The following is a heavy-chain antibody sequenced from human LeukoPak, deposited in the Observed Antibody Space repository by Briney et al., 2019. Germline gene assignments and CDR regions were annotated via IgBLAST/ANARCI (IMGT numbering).Heavy chain of an antibody. CDR2: INWNGGST. V-gene: IGHV3-20*01. J-gene: IGHJ4*02. CDR3: ARRSRHRLLIFDY. Sequence: PGGSLRLSCAAPGFTFSSYAMSWVRQAPGKGLEWVSGINWNGGSTGYADSVKGRFTISRDNAKNSLYLQMNSLRAEDTALYHCARRSRHRLLIFDYWGQGTLVTVSS. CDR1: GFTFSSYA. D-gene: IGHD3-22*01.